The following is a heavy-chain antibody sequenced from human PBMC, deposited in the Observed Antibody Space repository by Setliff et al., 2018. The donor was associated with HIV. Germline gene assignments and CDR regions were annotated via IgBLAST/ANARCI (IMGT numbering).Heavy chain of an antibody. CDR1: GGSISTSRYY. CDR2: INYRGNT. J-gene: IGHJ6*03. Sequence: NPSETLSLTCTVSGGSISTSRYYWGWIRQPPGKGLEWIGSINYRGNTYYNPSLKSRAAISVDTSKNQISLKLSSVTAADTAVYYCARGDGTKYYYYYYMDVWGKGTTVTVSS. V-gene: IGHV4-39*01. D-gene: IGHD1-7*01. CDR3: ARGDGTKYYYYYYMDV.